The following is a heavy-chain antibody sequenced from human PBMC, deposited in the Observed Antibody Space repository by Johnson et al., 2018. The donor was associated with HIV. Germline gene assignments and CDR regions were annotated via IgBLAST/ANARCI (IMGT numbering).Heavy chain of an antibody. CDR2: ISWNSGSI. Sequence: VQLVESGGGLVQPGGSLRLSCAASGFTFSSYAMNWVRQAPGKGLEWVSGISWNSGSIGYADSVKGRFTISRDNAKNSLYLQMNSLRADDTAVYYCARDRQAVRGTFDIWGQGTMVTVSS. D-gene: IGHD6-19*01. V-gene: IGHV3-48*04. J-gene: IGHJ3*02. CDR1: GFTFSSYA. CDR3: ARDRQAVRGTFDI.